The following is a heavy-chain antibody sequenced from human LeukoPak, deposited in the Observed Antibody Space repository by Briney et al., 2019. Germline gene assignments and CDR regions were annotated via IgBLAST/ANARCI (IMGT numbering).Heavy chain of an antibody. Sequence: PGGSLRLSCAASGFTFSSYAMSWVRQAPGKGLEWVSAISGSGGSTYYADSVKRRFTISGDNSKNTLYLQMNSLRAEDTAVYYCAKDASGYYDSSGYIDYWGQGTLVTVSS. CDR1: GFTFSSYA. V-gene: IGHV3-23*01. CDR2: ISGSGGST. CDR3: AKDASGYYDSSGYIDY. D-gene: IGHD3-22*01. J-gene: IGHJ4*02.